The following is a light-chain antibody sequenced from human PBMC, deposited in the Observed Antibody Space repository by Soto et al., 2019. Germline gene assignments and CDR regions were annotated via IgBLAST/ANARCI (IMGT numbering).Light chain of an antibody. CDR1: STNVGSNY. CDR2: SNN. CDR3: AAWDDSLSGGV. Sequence: QSVLTQPPSASGTPGQTVTISCSGSSTNVGSNYVYWYQQHPRTAPKHLIYSNNQRPSWVPDRLSGSKSGTSASLPISGLRSEDEADYYCAAWDDSLSGGVFGGGTKLTVL. J-gene: IGLJ3*02. V-gene: IGLV1-47*02.